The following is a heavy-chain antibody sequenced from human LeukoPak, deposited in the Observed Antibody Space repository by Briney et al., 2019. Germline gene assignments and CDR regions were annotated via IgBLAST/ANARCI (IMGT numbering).Heavy chain of an antibody. J-gene: IGHJ4*01. D-gene: IGHD6-6*01. Sequence: SETLSLTCTVSGYSISSGYYWGWIRQPPGKGLEWIGSIYHSGSTYYNPSLKSRVTISVDTSKNQFSLKLSSVTAAHTAVYYCARDYSSSAYFDYWSQGSLVTVSS. CDR1: GYSISSGYY. CDR2: IYHSGST. V-gene: IGHV4-38-2*02. CDR3: ARDYSSSAYFDY.